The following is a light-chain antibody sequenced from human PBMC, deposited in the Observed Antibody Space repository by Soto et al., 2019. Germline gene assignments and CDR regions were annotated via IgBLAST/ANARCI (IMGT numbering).Light chain of an antibody. CDR2: GAS. J-gene: IGKJ5*01. Sequence: EIVLTQSPGTLSLSPGERATLSCRASQSVRNNYLAWYQHKGGQAPRLLIYGASTRATGIPDRFSGSGSGTEFTLTISRLEPEDFAVYYCQQFDSSAITFGQGTRLEI. CDR1: QSVRNNY. CDR3: QQFDSSAIT. V-gene: IGKV3-20*01.